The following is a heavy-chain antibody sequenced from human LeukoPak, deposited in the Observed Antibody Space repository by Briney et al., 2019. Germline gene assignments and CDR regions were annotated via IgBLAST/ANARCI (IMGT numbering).Heavy chain of an antibody. V-gene: IGHV3-30*02. J-gene: IGHJ4*02. CDR3: AKASLGPDDC. CDR1: VFTYSSYG. CDR2: IRYDGSNK. D-gene: IGHD1-14*01. Sequence: GGPLRLSCAASVFTYSSYGMHWVPQATGRGVEGVAFIRYDGSNKYYADSVKGRFTISRDNSKNTLYLQMNSLRAEDTAVYYCAKASLGPDDCWGQGSLVTVSS.